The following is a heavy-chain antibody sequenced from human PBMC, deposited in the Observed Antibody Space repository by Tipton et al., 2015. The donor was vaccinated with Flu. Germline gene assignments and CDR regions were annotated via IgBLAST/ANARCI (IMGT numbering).Heavy chain of an antibody. Sequence: SLRLSCAASGFTFSDYSMNWVRQAPGKGLEWVSVIYRGGTTYVADSVKGRCTISRDNSKNTLYLQWNGLTTEDTAVYYCATLGNSGTDGFDIWGQGTMVTISS. CDR1: GFTFSDYS. CDR3: ATLGNSGTDGFDI. V-gene: IGHV3-66*02. CDR2: IYRGGTT. J-gene: IGHJ3*02. D-gene: IGHD5-12*01.